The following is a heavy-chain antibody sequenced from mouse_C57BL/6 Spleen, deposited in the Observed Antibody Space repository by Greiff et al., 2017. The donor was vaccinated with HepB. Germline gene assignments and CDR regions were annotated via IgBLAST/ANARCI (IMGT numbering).Heavy chain of an antibody. D-gene: IGHD1-1*01. CDR3: SIITTVVVDY. CDR2: INPYNGGT. V-gene: IGHV1-19*01. Sequence: VQLQQSGPVLVKPGASVKMSCKASGYTFTDYYMNWVKQSHEKSLEWIGVINPYNGGTSYNQKFKGKATLTVDKSSSTAYMELNSLTSEDSAVYYCSIITTVVVDYWGQGTTLTVSS. J-gene: IGHJ2*01. CDR1: GYTFTDYY.